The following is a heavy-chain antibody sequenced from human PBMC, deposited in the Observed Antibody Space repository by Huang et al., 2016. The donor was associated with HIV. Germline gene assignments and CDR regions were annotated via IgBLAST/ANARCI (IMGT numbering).Heavy chain of an antibody. D-gene: IGHD1-1*01. V-gene: IGHV5-51*01. CDR1: GYSFTSYW. CDR2: IYPGDSDT. CDR3: ARLSTTWYFDY. Sequence: EVQLVQSGAEVKKPGESLKISCKGSGYSFTSYWIGWVRQMPGKGLEGVGIIYPGDSDTRYSPSFQGQFTIPADKSISTAYLQWSSLQASDTAMYYCARLSTTWYFDYWGQGTLVTVSS. J-gene: IGHJ4*02.